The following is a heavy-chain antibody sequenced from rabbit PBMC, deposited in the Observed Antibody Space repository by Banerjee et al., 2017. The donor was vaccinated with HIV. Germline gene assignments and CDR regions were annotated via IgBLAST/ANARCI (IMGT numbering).Heavy chain of an antibody. Sequence: QEQLVESGGDLVKPEGSLTLTCKASGVYFSKKYVMCWVRQAPGKGLEWIACINTNSGNAVYASWAKGPFTISKTSSTTVTLQMTSLTAADTATYFCARGGYIDGYLVYEYDHFNLWGPGTLVTDS. J-gene: IGHJ4*01. CDR3: ARGGYIDGYLVYEYDHFNL. CDR2: INTNSGNA. CDR1: GVYFSKKYV. D-gene: IGHD6-1*01. V-gene: IGHV1S45*01.